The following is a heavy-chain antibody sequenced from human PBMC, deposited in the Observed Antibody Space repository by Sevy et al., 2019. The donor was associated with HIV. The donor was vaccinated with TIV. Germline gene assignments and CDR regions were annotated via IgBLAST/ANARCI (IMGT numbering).Heavy chain of an antibody. CDR3: ARDRDLSGSYLEYYYYAMDV. D-gene: IGHD1-26*01. CDR1: GYTFTTYY. CDR2: IDPSGGT. J-gene: IGHJ6*02. Sequence: ASVKVSYKASGYTFTTYYIHWVRQAPGQGLEWMGLIDPSGGTRYAKKFQGRVSMTGDTSTTTLYMELRSLTSDDTAVYYCARDRDLSGSYLEYYYYAMDVWGQGTTVTVSS. V-gene: IGHV1-46*01.